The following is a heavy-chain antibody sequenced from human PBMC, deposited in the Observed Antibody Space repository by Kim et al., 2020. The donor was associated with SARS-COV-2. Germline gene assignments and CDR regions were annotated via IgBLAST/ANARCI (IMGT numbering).Heavy chain of an antibody. CDR2: INPSGGST. V-gene: IGHV1-46*01. D-gene: IGHD3-9*01. CDR1: GYTFTSYY. CDR3: ARAGGRNYDILTGYYTGWFDP. Sequence: ASVKVSCKASGYTFTSYYMHWVRQAPGQGLEWMGIINPSGGSTSYAQKFQGRVTMTRDTSTSTVYMELSSLRSEDTAVYYCARAGGRNYDILTGYYTGWFDPWGQGTLVTVSS. J-gene: IGHJ5*02.